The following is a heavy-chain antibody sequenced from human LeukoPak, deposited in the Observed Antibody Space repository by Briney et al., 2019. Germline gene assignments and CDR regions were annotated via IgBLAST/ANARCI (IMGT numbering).Heavy chain of an antibody. CDR1: GFTFSDYA. CDR3: AKDLTTDYYFDY. Sequence: GGSLRLSCAASGFTFSDYAMSWVRQAPEKGLEWVSTISHVGGTYYADSVRGRFTISRDNSKNTLYLQMNNLRAEDTAVYYCAKDLTTDYYFDYWGQGALVTVSS. J-gene: IGHJ4*02. D-gene: IGHD4-17*01. CDR2: ISHVGGT. V-gene: IGHV3-23*01.